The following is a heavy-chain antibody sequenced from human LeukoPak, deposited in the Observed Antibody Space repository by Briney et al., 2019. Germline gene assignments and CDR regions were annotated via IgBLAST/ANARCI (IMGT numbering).Heavy chain of an antibody. CDR1: GGTFSSYA. CDR3: ARRIAAAGNEYFQH. V-gene: IGHV1-69*05. Sequence: SVKVSCKASGGTFSSYAISWVRQAPGQGLEWMGGIIPIFGTANYAQKFQGRVTITTDESTSTAYMKLSSLRSEDTAVYYCARRIAAAGNEYFQHWGQGTLVTVSS. D-gene: IGHD6-13*01. J-gene: IGHJ1*01. CDR2: IIPIFGTA.